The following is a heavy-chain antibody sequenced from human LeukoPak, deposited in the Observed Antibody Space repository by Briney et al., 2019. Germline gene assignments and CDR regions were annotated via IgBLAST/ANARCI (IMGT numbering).Heavy chain of an antibody. Sequence: PGGSLRLSCVASGFTFSSAGMHWVRQAPGKGLEWVADIWYDGSNKYYAESVEGRFTISRDNSKNTLFLQMNSLGVEDTAVYYCAKAKSMVRGALFDYWGQGTLVTVSS. CDR3: AKAKSMVRGALFDY. V-gene: IGHV3-33*06. CDR2: IWYDGSNK. J-gene: IGHJ4*02. CDR1: GFTFSSAG. D-gene: IGHD3-10*01.